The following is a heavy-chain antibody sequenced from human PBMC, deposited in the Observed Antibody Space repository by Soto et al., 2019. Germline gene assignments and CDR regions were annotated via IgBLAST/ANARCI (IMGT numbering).Heavy chain of an antibody. CDR1: GYTFTTYV. CDR2: INAGNDNT. CDR3: ARVGHYCYGMDV. Sequence: QVQLVQSGAEVKKPGASVKVSCRASGYTFTTYVMHWVRQAPGQRLEWMGWINAGNDNTKYSQKFQGRVTITRDTAASTVYMEVSSLSSEDTAVYYCARVGHYCYGMDVWGQGTTVTVSS. V-gene: IGHV1-3*01. J-gene: IGHJ6*02. D-gene: IGHD2-15*01.